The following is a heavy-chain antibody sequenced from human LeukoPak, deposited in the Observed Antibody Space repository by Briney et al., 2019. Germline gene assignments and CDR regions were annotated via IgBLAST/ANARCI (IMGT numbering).Heavy chain of an antibody. CDR3: TAAPNTTPGSLGH. Sequence: PGGSLRLSCAASEFSFSDYYMNWIRQAPGKGLEWVSHSSSSGSSTYYADSVEGRFTISRDYAKNALFLQMNSLRAEDTAVYYCTAAPNTTPGSLGHWGQGTLVTVSS. D-gene: IGHD6-25*01. CDR2: SSSSGSST. CDR1: EFSFSDYY. J-gene: IGHJ4*02. V-gene: IGHV3-11*01.